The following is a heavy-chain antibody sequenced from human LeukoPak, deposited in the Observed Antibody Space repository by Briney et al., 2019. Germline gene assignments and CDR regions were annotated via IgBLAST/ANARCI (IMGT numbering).Heavy chain of an antibody. J-gene: IGHJ5*02. V-gene: IGHV3-30*07. D-gene: IGHD2-15*01. CDR3: ARDWWGPDVATSSNWFDP. Sequence: GGSLRLSCAASGFTFSSYAMHWVRQAPGKGLEWVAVISYDGSNKYYADSVKGRFTISRDNSKNTLYLQMNSLRAEDTAVYYCARDWWGPDVATSSNWFDPWGQGTLVTVSS. CDR1: GFTFSSYA. CDR2: ISYDGSNK.